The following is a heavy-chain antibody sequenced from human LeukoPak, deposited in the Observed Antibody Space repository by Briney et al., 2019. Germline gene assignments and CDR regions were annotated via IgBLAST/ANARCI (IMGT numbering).Heavy chain of an antibody. V-gene: IGHV4-34*01. CDR3: ARGRTYSSSRWFDP. CDR1: GFTFGDYA. CDR2: INHSGST. D-gene: IGHD6-13*01. Sequence: GSLRLSCTASGFTFGDYAMSWVRQPPGKGLEWIGEINHSGSTNYNPSLKSRVTISVDTSKNQFSLKLSSVTAADTAVYYCARGRTYSSSRWFDPWGQGTLVTVSS. J-gene: IGHJ5*02.